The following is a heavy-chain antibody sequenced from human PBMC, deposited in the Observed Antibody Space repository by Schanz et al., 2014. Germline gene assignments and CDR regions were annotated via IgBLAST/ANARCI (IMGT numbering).Heavy chain of an antibody. J-gene: IGHJ4*02. CDR1: GYSFTTYD. D-gene: IGHD1-1*01. V-gene: IGHV1-46*01. Sequence: QVQLVQSGAEVKKPGASVRVSCKASGYSFTTYDVNWVRQAPGQGLEWMGIINPSGGSTSYAQKFQGRVTMTRDTSTSTVYMELSSLRSEDTAVYFCAKIERNEDWGQGTLVTVSS. CDR2: INPSGGST. CDR3: AKIERNED.